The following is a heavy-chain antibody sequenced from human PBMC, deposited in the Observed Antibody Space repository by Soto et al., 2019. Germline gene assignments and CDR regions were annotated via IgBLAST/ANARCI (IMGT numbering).Heavy chain of an antibody. D-gene: IGHD3-10*01. CDR2: IFHSGIT. CDR1: GGSITNNDYY. CDR3: VRDRGGSGSIDC. Sequence: QVQLQESGPGLVRPSQTLSLTCTVSGGSITNNDYYWSWIRQSPGKGLEWIAYIFHSGITYYNPSFKSRVAMSVDTSKNQFSLKLSSVTAADTAVYYCVRDRGGSGSIDCWGQGTLVTVSS. J-gene: IGHJ4*02. V-gene: IGHV4-30-4*01.